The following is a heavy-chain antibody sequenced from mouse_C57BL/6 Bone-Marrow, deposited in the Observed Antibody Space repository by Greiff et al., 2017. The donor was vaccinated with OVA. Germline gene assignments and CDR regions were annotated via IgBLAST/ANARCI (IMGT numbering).Heavy chain of an antibody. CDR3: ARKDDSPSRYWYFDV. D-gene: IGHD2-4*01. CDR1: GYTFTSYT. V-gene: IGHV1-4*01. J-gene: IGHJ1*03. Sequence: QVQLQQSGAELARPGASVKMSCKASGYTFTSYTMHWVKQRPGQGLEWIGYINPSSGYTKYNQKFKDKATLTADKSSSTAYMQLSSLTSEVSAVYYCARKDDSPSRYWYFDVWGTGTTVTVSS. CDR2: INPSSGYT.